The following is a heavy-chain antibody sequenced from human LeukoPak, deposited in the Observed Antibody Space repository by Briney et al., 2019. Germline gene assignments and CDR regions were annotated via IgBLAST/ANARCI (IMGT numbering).Heavy chain of an antibody. V-gene: IGHV4-31*03. CDR3: AREMDYYDSGGYYLQWFDP. CDR1: GGSITSGGYY. Sequence: PSETLSLTCTVSGGSITSGGYYWSWIRQHAGKGLEWIGYVYYSGSTSYNPSLKSRVTISLDTSRNQFSLNLSSVTAADTAVYYCAREMDYYDSGGYYLQWFDPWGQGTLVTVSS. D-gene: IGHD3-22*01. J-gene: IGHJ5*02. CDR2: VYYSGST.